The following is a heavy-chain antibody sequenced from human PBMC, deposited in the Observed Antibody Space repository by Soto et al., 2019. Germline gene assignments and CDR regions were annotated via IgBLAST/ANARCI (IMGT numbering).Heavy chain of an antibody. V-gene: IGHV5-51*01. CDR3: ARQGGVYYDFWSGYYMAYYYYGMDV. Sequence: GRSLKISCKGSGYSFTSYWIGWVRQMPGKGLEWMGIIYPGDSDTRYSPSFQGQVTISADKSISTAYLQWSSLKASDTAMYYCARQGGVYYDFWSGYYMAYYYYGMDVCGQGTTVTVSS. D-gene: IGHD3-3*01. CDR2: IYPGDSDT. CDR1: GYSFTSYW. J-gene: IGHJ6*02.